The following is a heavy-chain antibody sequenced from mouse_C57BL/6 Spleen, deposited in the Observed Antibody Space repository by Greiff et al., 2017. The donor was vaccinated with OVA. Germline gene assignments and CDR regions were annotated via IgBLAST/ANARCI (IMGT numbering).Heavy chain of an antibody. D-gene: IGHD1-2*01. CDR1: GFTFSNYW. CDR2: IRLKSDNYAT. J-gene: IGHJ1*03. V-gene: IGHV6-3*01. Sequence: EVKVEESGGGLVQPGGSMKLSCVASGFTFSNYWMNWVRQSPEKGLEWVAQIRLKSDNYATHYAESVKGRFTISRDDSKSSVYLQMNNLRAEDTGIYYCTGSGWGWYFDVWGTGTTVTVSS. CDR3: TGSGWGWYFDV.